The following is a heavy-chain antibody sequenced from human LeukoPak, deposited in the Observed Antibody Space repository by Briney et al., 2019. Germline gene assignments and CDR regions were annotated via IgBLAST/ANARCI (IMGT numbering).Heavy chain of an antibody. CDR3: ARVVPAAMYYYYGMDV. V-gene: IGHV4-34*01. J-gene: IGHJ6*02. D-gene: IGHD2-2*01. CDR2: INHSGST. CDR1: GGSFSGYY. Sequence: SETLSLTCAVYGGSFSGYYWSWIRQPPGKGLEWIGEINHSGSTNYNPPLKSRVTISVDTSKNQFSLKLSSVTAADTAVYYCARVVPAAMYYYYGMDVWGQGTTVTVSS.